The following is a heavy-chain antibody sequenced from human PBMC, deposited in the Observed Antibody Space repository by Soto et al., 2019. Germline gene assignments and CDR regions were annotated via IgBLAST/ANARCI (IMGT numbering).Heavy chain of an antibody. CDR1: RVAFNKFI. V-gene: IGHV1-69*01. Sequence: VKVSCKASRVAFNKFIVTWVRQAPGLGLEWVGGIIPVFGTANYAQKFQGRVTITADESTSTSYMEVNNLRSEDTAVYYCAKVRYSSPMGYYYGMDVWGQGTVVTVSS. CDR3: AKVRYSSPMGYYYGMDV. CDR2: IIPVFGTA. J-gene: IGHJ6*02. D-gene: IGHD2-2*01.